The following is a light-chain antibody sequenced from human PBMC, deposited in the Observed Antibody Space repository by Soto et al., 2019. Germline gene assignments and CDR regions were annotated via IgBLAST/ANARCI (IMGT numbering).Light chain of an antibody. CDR1: SSNIGAGYD. CDR2: GNS. Sequence: QPVLTHPPSVSGAPGQRVTISCTGSSSNIGAGYDVHWYQQLPGTAPKLLIYGNSNRPSGVPDRFSDSKSGTSASLAITGLQAEDEADYYCQSYDSSLSPVVFGGGTKLTVL. CDR3: QSYDSSLSPVV. J-gene: IGLJ2*01. V-gene: IGLV1-40*01.